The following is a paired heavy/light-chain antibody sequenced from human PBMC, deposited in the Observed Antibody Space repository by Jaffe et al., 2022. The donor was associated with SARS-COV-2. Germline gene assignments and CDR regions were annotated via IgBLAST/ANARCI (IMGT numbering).Light chain of an antibody. CDR1: SSNIGSSS. CDR2: SNN. J-gene: IGLJ2*01. V-gene: IGLV1-44*01. CDR3: AAWDDSLNAVV. Sequence: QSVLTQPPSASGTPGQRVTISCSGSSSNIGSSSVKWYQQLPGTGPQLLIYSNNQRPSGVPDRFSGSKSGTSASLAISGLQSEDEADYYCAAWDDSLNAVVFGGGTKLTVL.
Heavy chain of an antibody. CDR3: ARDLRPPPAYSYGPYYYYYGMDV. CDR1: GYTFTGNY. D-gene: IGHD5-18*01. Sequence: QVQLVQSGAEVKKPGASVKVSCKASGYTFTGNYMHWVRQAPGQGLEWMGWINPNNGGTNYAQKFQGRVTMTRDTSISTAYMELSRLRSDDTAVYYCARDLRPPPAYSYGPYYYYYGMDVWGQGTTVTVSS. CDR2: INPNNGGT. J-gene: IGHJ6*02. V-gene: IGHV1-2*02.